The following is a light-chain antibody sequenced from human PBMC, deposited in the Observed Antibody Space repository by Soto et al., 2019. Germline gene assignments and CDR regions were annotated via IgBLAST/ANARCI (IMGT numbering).Light chain of an antibody. CDR1: QNLVYSDGNTY. CDR2: KVS. Sequence: DVVMTQSPLSLPVPLGQPASSVCRSSQNLVYSDGNTYLSWFQQRPGQPPRRLIYKVSNRDSGVPDRFSGSGSGTDFTLKISRVETEDVAIYFCMQGTHWPYTFGQGTKLETK. V-gene: IGKV2-30*01. CDR3: MQGTHWPYT. J-gene: IGKJ2*01.